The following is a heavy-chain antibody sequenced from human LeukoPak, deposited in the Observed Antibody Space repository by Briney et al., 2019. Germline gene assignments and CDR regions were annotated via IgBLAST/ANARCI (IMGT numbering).Heavy chain of an antibody. V-gene: IGHV4-34*01. CDR3: ARAIIPTAAYYYYYYMDV. J-gene: IGHJ6*03. CDR2: INHSGST. D-gene: IGHD2-2*01. CDR1: RGSFRGHC. Sequence: SETLSLTCAVYRGSFRGHCWSWIRQPPGKGLEWLGEINHSGSTNYNPSLKSRVTISGDTSKNQFSLKLRSATAADTAVYYCARAIIPTAAYYYYYYMDVWGKGTTVTVSS.